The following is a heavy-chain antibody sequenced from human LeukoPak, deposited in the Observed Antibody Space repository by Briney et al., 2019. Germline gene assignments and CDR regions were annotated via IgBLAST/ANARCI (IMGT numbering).Heavy chain of an antibody. J-gene: IGHJ1*01. D-gene: IGHD2-2*01. CDR3: AKVTAEVVPAAAEYFQH. CDR2: ISGSGGST. V-gene: IGHV3-23*01. Sequence: PGGSLRLSCAASGFTFSGYAMSWVRQAPGKGLEWVSAISGSGGSTYYADSVKGRFTISRDNSKNTLYLQMNSLRAEDTAVYYCAKVTAEVVPAAAEYFQHWGQGTLVTVSS. CDR1: GFTFSGYA.